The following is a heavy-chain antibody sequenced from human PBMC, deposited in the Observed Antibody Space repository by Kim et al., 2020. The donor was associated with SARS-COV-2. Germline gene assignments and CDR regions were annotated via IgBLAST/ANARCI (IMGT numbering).Heavy chain of an antibody. CDR2: INTNTGNP. CDR3: ARAISSSWYDPWFDP. Sequence: ASVKVSCKASGYTFTSYTMNWVRQAPGQGLEWMGWINTNTGNPTYAQGFTGLFVFSLDTSVSTAYLQISSLKAEDTAVYYCARAISSSWYDPWFDPWGQGTLVTVSS. J-gene: IGHJ5*02. V-gene: IGHV7-4-1*02. CDR1: GYTFTSYT. D-gene: IGHD6-13*01.